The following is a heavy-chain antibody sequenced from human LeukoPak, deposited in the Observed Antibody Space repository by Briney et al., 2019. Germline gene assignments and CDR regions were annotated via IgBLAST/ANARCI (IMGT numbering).Heavy chain of an antibody. J-gene: IGHJ4*02. Sequence: QPGGSLRLSCAASGFTFSSYAMGWVPQAPGKRLQWVSPISGGGGSSSYEDSLKGRFTISRDNSKNTLYLQMNSLRAEDTAVYYCAKDRELLDPNCLDYWGQGTLVTVSS. CDR3: AKDRELLDPNCLDY. D-gene: IGHD1-26*01. V-gene: IGHV3-23*01. CDR2: ISGGGGSS. CDR1: GFTFSSYA.